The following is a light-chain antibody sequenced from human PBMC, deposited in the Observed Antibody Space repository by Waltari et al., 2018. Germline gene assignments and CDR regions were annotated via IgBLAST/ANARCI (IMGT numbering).Light chain of an antibody. J-gene: IGKJ2*01. V-gene: IGKV1-39*01. CDR2: AAS. CDR3: QQSYSTPPYT. CDR1: QSISSY. Sequence: DIQMTQSPSSLSASVGDRGTSTCRASQSISSYLNWYQQKPGKAPKLLIYAASSLQSGVPSRFSGSGSGTDFTLTISSLQPEDFATYYCQQSYSTPPYTFGQGTKLEIK.